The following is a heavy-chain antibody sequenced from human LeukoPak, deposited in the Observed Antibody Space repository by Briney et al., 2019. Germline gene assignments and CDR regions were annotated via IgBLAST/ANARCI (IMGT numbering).Heavy chain of an antibody. V-gene: IGHV4-34*01. D-gene: IGHD4-11*01. CDR3: ASYSSNCAYYYYYMDV. CDR2: INHSGST. J-gene: IGHJ6*03. CDR1: GGSFSGYY. Sequence: SETLSLTCAVYGGSFSGYYWSWIRQPPGKGLEWIGEINHSGSTNYNPSLKSRVTISVDTSKNQFSLKLSSVTAADTAVYYCASYSSNCAYYYYYMDVWGKGTTVTVSS.